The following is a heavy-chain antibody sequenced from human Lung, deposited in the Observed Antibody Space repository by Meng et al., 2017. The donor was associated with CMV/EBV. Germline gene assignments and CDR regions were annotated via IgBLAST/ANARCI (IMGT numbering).Heavy chain of an antibody. J-gene: IGHJ6*02. V-gene: IGHV3-9*01. Sequence: SLKISCAASGFTFSSYEMHWVRQAPGKGLEWVSGISWNHGNIAYADSVKGRFTISRGNRKNSLYLQMNSLRPEDTAVYYCAKDMIAATGVGYRYYYYAMDVWGQGTTVXVSS. CDR2: ISWNHGNI. CDR1: GFTFSSYE. D-gene: IGHD6-13*01. CDR3: AKDMIAATGVGYRYYYYAMDV.